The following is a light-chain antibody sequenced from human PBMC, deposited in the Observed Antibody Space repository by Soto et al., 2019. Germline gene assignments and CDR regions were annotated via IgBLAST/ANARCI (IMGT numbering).Light chain of an antibody. J-gene: IGLJ1*01. V-gene: IGLV2-14*01. CDR3: SSYTSRTTLV. Sequence: QSALTQPASVSGSPGQSITISCTGTSSDIGGYKYVSWYQQHPGKAPKVMVYEVSNRPSGVSNRFSGSKSGNTASLTISGLQAEDEGEYYCSSYTSRTTLVFGTGTKVTVL. CDR1: SSDIGGYKY. CDR2: EVS.